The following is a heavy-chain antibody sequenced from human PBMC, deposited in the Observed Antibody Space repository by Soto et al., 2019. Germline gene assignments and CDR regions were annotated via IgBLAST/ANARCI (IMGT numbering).Heavy chain of an antibody. CDR3: ARVYPSDTRYGYVGNNRFDR. D-gene: IGHD5-18*01. V-gene: IGHV1-46*03. J-gene: IGHJ5*02. Sequence: QVQLVQSGAEVKKPGASVKVSCKASGYTFTSYYMHWVRQAPGQGLEWMGIINPSGGSTSYAQKSQCRVTMTRETPTSTVYMELSSLRSENTAVYYCARVYPSDTRYGYVGNNRFDRWGQGTLVTVSS. CDR2: INPSGGST. CDR1: GYTFTSYY.